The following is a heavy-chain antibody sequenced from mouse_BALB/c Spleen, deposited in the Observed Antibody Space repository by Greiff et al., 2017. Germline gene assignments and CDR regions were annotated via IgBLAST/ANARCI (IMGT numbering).Heavy chain of an antibody. Sequence: EVKLVESGGGLVQPGGSLKLSCAASGFTFSSYTMSWVRQTPEKRLEWVAYISNGGGSTYYPDTVKGRFTISRDNAKNTLYLQMSSLKSEDTAMYYCARAVYYYGSSYDYAMDYWGQGTSVTVSS. CDR2: ISNGGGST. CDR3: ARAVYYYGSSYDYAMDY. V-gene: IGHV5-12-2*01. J-gene: IGHJ4*01. D-gene: IGHD1-1*01. CDR1: GFTFSSYT.